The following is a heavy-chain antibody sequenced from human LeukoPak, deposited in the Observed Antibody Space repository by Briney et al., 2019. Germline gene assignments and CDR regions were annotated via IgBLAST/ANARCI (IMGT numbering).Heavy chain of an antibody. V-gene: IGHV3-11*01. Sequence: PGGSLRLSCAASGFNFSDYYMNWVGQAPGRGGAGVSYITNGGSTIHHADSVKGRFTISRDNAKKTPNLQMNSLRAEDTAVYYCARSIGLTGGGVDVWGQGTTVTVSS. CDR1: GFNFSDYY. D-gene: IGHD3-9*01. CDR2: ITNGGSTI. J-gene: IGHJ6*02. CDR3: ARSIGLTGGGVDV.